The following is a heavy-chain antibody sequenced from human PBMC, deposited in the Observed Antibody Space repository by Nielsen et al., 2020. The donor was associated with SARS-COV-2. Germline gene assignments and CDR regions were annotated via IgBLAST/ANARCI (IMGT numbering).Heavy chain of an antibody. CDR2: IYYSGST. J-gene: IGHJ4*02. Sequence: SETLSLTCTVSGGSISSSSYYWGWIRKPPGKGLEWIGSIYYSGSTYYNPSLKSRVTISVDTSKNQFSRKLSSVTAADTAVYYCAKDYGGNPVGDWGQGTLVTVSS. D-gene: IGHD4-23*01. CDR1: GGSISSSSYY. CDR3: AKDYGGNPVGD. V-gene: IGHV4-39*07.